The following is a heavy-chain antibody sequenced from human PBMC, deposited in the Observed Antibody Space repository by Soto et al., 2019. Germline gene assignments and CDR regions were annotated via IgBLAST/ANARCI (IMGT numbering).Heavy chain of an antibody. D-gene: IGHD6-19*01. Sequence: GGSLRLSCAASGFTVSSNYMSWVRQAPGKGLEWVSGIYSGGSTYYADSVKGRFTISRHNSKNTLYLQMNSLRAEDTAVYYCARFHTGYSSGYDAFDIWGQGTMVTVSS. J-gene: IGHJ3*02. CDR3: ARFHTGYSSGYDAFDI. CDR1: GFTVSSNY. V-gene: IGHV3-53*04. CDR2: IYSGGST.